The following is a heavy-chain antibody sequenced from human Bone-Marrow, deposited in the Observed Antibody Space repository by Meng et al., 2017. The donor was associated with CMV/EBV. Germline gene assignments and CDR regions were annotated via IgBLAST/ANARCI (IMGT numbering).Heavy chain of an antibody. D-gene: IGHD3-22*01. V-gene: IGHV4-30-4*08. CDR1: GGSISSGNY. CDR3: ARIRDQVDSGVYFAFDD. Sequence: LSCTVSGGSISSGNYWSWIRQPPGKGLEWIGYISYSGRSYYNPSLKSRLSISADTSKNQFSLKVISVTAADTALYYCARIRDQVDSGVYFAFDDWGQRTLVTVSS. CDR2: ISYSGRS. J-gene: IGHJ4*02.